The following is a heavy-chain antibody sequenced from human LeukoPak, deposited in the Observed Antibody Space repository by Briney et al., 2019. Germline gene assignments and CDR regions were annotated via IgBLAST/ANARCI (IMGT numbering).Heavy chain of an antibody. CDR3: ARDDGDNDAFDI. CDR1: GGSISSYY. CDR2: IYYSRST. V-gene: IGHV4-59*01. D-gene: IGHD4-17*01. J-gene: IGHJ3*02. Sequence: SETLSLTCTVSGGSISSYYWSWIRQPPGEGLEWIGYIYYSRSTNYNPSLKSRVTISVDTSKNQFSLKLSSVTAADTAVYYCARDDGDNDAFDIWGQGTMVTVSS.